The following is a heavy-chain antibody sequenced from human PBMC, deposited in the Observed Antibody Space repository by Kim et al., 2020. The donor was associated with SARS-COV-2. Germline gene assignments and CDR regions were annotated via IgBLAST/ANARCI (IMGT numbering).Heavy chain of an antibody. J-gene: IGHJ4*02. CDR3: AKVFGGGWLQSRHFDY. CDR1: GFTFSSYA. D-gene: IGHD3-10*01. Sequence: GGSLRLSCAASGFTFSSYAMSWVRQAPGKGLEWVSAISGSGGSTYYADSVKGRFTISRDNSKNTLYLQMNSLRAEDTAVYYCAKVFGGGWLQSRHFDYWGQGTLVTVSS. V-gene: IGHV3-23*01. CDR2: ISGSGGST.